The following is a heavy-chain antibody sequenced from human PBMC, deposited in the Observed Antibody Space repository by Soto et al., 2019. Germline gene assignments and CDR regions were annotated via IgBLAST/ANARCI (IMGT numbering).Heavy chain of an antibody. CDR1: GFTFSSYA. CDR2: ISGSGGST. CDR3: AKDWKLEGSSGSYSEFDY. V-gene: IGHV3-23*01. Sequence: GGSLRLSCAASGFTFSSYAMSWVRQAPGKGLEWVSAISGSGGSTYYADSVKGRFTISRDNSKNTLYLQMNSLRAEDTAVYYCAKDWKLEGSSGSYSEFDYWGQGTLVTVSS. J-gene: IGHJ4*02. D-gene: IGHD1-26*01.